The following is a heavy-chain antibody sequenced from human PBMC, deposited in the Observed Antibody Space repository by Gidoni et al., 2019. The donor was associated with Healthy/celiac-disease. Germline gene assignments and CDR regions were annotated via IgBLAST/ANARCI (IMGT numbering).Heavy chain of an antibody. CDR2: ISSSGSTI. J-gene: IGHJ4*02. CDR1: GFPFRSYE. CDR3: ARSSDILTPFDY. V-gene: IGHV3-48*03. D-gene: IGHD3-9*01. Sequence: EVQLVESGGGLVQPGGSLRLSCAVSGFPFRSYEMNWVRQAPGKGLEWVSYISSSGSTIYYADTVKGRFTISRDNAKNSLYLQKNSLRAEDTAVYYCARSSDILTPFDYWGQGTLVTVSS.